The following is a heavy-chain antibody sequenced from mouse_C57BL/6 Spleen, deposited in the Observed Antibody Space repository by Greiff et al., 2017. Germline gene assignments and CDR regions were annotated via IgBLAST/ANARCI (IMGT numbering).Heavy chain of an antibody. CDR3: ARNYGDSSGYWYFDV. Sequence: VQLQQSGPGLVAPSQSLSITCTVSGFSFTSYAISWVRQPPGKGLEWLGVIWTGGGTNYNSALKSRLSISKDNSKSQVFLKMNSLQTDDTARYYCARNYGDSSGYWYFDVWGTGTTVTVSS. D-gene: IGHD3-2*02. CDR2: IWTGGGT. CDR1: GFSFTSYA. J-gene: IGHJ1*03. V-gene: IGHV2-9-1*01.